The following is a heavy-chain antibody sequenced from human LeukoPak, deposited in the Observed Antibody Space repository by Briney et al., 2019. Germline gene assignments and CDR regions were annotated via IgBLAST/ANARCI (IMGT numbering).Heavy chain of an antibody. CDR2: IYHSGST. D-gene: IGHD1-26*01. Sequence: SETLSLTCAVSGGSISSGGYSWSWIRQPPGKGLEWIGYIYHSGSTYYNPSLKSRVTISVDTSKNQFSLKLSSVTAADTAVYYCARMYSGSYYYYYGMDVWGQGTTVTVSS. CDR3: ARMYSGSYYYYYGMDV. V-gene: IGHV4-30-2*02. CDR1: GGSISSGGYS. J-gene: IGHJ6*02.